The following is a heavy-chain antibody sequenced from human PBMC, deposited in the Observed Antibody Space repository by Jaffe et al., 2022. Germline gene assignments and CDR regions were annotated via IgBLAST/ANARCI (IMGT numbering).Heavy chain of an antibody. V-gene: IGHV4-61*01. CDR2: IYYSGST. CDR1: GGSVSSGSYY. Sequence: QVQLQESGPGLVKPSETLSLTCTVSGGSVSSGSYYWSWIRQPPGKGLEWIGYIYYSGSTNYNPSLKSRVTISVDTSKNQFSLKLSSVTAADTAVYYCAREALVVPAASHFDYWGQGTLVTVSS. D-gene: IGHD2-2*01. J-gene: IGHJ4*02. CDR3: AREALVVPAASHFDY.